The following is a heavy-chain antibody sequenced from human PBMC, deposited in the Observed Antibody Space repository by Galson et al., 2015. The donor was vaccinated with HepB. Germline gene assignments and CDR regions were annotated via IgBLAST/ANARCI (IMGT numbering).Heavy chain of an antibody. D-gene: IGHD2-2*01. J-gene: IGHJ5*02. V-gene: IGHV3-21*01. Sequence: SLRLSCAASAFTLSRYSMNWVRQAPGKGLEWVSSISRSGDYIYYADSVRGRFTISRDNAKNSLYLQMNSLRAEDTAVYYSASSGSSTIILRYNWFDPWGQGTLVTVSS. CDR1: AFTLSRYS. CDR2: ISRSGDYI. CDR3: ASSGSSTIILRYNWFDP.